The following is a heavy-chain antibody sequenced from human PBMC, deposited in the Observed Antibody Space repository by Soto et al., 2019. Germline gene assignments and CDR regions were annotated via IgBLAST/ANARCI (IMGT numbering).Heavy chain of an antibody. CDR3: TRGAGIAMD. Sequence: QVQLVQSGAEVKKPGASVKVSCKASGYTFTSYAMHWVRQAPGQRLEWMGWINAGNGNTKYSQKLQGRVTITRDTTASTAYMDLSSLRSEDTAVYYCTRGAGIAMDWGQGTLVTVSS. V-gene: IGHV1-3*01. J-gene: IGHJ4*02. D-gene: IGHD6-13*01. CDR2: INAGNGNT. CDR1: GYTFTSYA.